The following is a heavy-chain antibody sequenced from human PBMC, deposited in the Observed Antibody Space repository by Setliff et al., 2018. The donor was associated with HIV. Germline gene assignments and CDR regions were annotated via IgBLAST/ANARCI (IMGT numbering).Heavy chain of an antibody. J-gene: IGHJ4*02. CDR1: GGSISGSKYY. Sequence: SETLSLTCTVSGGSISGSKYYWSWLRQHPGKGLEWIGYIYNIGGTNYNPTPKSPVTISVDTSKNQFSLKLSPVTAADTAVYYCARAYYDSVWGSHRYRFYYFDYWGQGSLVTVSS. CDR2: IYNIGGT. V-gene: IGHV4-31*01. D-gene: IGHD3-16*02. CDR3: ARAYYDSVWGSHRYRFYYFDY.